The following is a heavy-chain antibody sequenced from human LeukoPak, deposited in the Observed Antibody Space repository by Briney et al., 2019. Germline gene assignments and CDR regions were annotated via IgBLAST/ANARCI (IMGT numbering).Heavy chain of an antibody. V-gene: IGHV4-39*01. CDR1: GGSISSSSYY. D-gene: IGHD6-6*01. Sequence: SETLSLTCTVSGGSISSSSYYWAWIRQPPGKGLEWIGSIYYSGSTYYNPSLKSRVTISVDTSKNQFSLKLSSVTAADTAVYYCRVEYSSSFRDHWGQGTLVTVSS. CDR3: RVEYSSSFRDH. CDR2: IYYSGST. J-gene: IGHJ4*02.